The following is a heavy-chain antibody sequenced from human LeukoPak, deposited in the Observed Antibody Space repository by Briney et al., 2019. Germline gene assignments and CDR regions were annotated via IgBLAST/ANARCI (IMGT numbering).Heavy chain of an antibody. Sequence: PSETLSLTCTVSGGSISSYYWSWIRQPPGKGLEWIGYIYYSGSTNYKPSLKSRVTISVDTSKNQFSLKLSSVTAADTAVYYCARFSEYYHSSVHYLDYWGQGALVSVSS. CDR3: ARFSEYYHSSVHYLDY. V-gene: IGHV4-59*01. D-gene: IGHD3-22*01. CDR2: IYYSGST. CDR1: GGSISSYY. J-gene: IGHJ4*02.